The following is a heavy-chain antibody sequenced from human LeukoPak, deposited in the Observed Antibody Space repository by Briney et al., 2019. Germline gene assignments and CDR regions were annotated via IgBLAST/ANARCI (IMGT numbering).Heavy chain of an antibody. Sequence: GGSLRLSCAASGFTFSSYITNWVRQAPGKGLEWVSSIGTDTRYMFYADSVKGRFTISRDNAKNSLFLQMNSLRAEDTAVYYCAREITGEGFDYWGQETLVTVSS. CDR1: GFTFSSYI. CDR2: IGTDTRYM. CDR3: AREITGEGFDY. J-gene: IGHJ4*02. D-gene: IGHD7-27*01. V-gene: IGHV3-21*01.